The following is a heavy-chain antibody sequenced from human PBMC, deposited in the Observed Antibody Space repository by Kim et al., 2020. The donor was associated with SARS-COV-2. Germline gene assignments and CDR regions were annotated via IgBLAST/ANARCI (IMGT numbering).Heavy chain of an antibody. CDR2: ISAYNGNT. D-gene: IGHD3-10*01. Sequence: ASVKVSCKASGYTLSSYGISWVRQAPGQGLEWTGWISAYNGNTNYAQKVQGRVTMTTDTSTSTAYMELRSLRSDDTAVYYCARDRGISMVRGLIHDRPFDYWGQGTLVTVSS. CDR3: ARDRGISMVRGLIHDRPFDY. CDR1: GYTLSSYG. J-gene: IGHJ4*02. V-gene: IGHV1-18*04.